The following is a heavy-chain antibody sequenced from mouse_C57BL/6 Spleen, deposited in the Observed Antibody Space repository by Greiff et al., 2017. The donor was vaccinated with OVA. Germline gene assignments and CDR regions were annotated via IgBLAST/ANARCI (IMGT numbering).Heavy chain of an antibody. CDR1: GFTFTDYY. D-gene: IGHD1-1*01. Sequence: EVHLVESGGGLVQPGGSLSLSCAASGFTFTDYYMSWVRQPPGKALEWLGFIRNKANGYTTEYSASVKGRFTISRDNSQSILYLQMNALRAEDSATYYCARSYGSSYAMDYWGQGTSVTVSS. CDR2: IRNKANGYTT. V-gene: IGHV7-3*01. J-gene: IGHJ4*01. CDR3: ARSYGSSYAMDY.